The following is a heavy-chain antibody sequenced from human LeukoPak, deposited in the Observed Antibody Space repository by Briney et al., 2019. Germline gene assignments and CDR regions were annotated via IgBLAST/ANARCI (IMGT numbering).Heavy chain of an antibody. V-gene: IGHV1-2*04. CDR1: GYTFTGYY. Sequence: ASVKVSCKASGYTFTGYYMHWVRQAPGQGLEWMGWINPNSGGTNYAQKFQGWVTMTRDTSISTAYMELSRLRSDDTAVYYCARERKAAAGGGNWFDPWGQGTLVTVSS. CDR3: ARERKAAAGGGNWFDP. J-gene: IGHJ5*02. D-gene: IGHD6-13*01. CDR2: INPNSGGT.